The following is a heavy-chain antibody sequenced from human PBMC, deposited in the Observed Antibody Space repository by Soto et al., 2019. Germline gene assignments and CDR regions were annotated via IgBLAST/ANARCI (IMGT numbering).Heavy chain of an antibody. V-gene: IGHV3-33*01. CDR2: IWADGSNV. CDR3: AREGQQLVPYGLDA. D-gene: IGHD6-6*01. Sequence: QVQLVESGGGVVQAGRSLRLSCAASGFTFSSHGIHWVRQAPGKGLEWVAFIWADGSNVEYADSVKGRFTISRDSSKKTVDLQMNSLRAEDTAVYSYAREGQQLVPYGLDAWGQGTTVTVAS. CDR1: GFTFSSHG. J-gene: IGHJ6*02.